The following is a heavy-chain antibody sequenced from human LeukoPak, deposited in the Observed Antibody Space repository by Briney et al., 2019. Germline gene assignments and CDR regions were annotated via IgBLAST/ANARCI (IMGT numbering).Heavy chain of an antibody. CDR1: GGSISSGSYY. CDR2: IYTSGST. D-gene: IGHD5-12*01. CDR3: ARGDSGYDHYYYYYYMDV. V-gene: IGHV4-61*02. Sequence: PSETLSLTCTVSGGSISSGSYYWSWLRQPAGKGLEWIGRIYTSGSTNYNPSLKSRVTISVDTTNNQFSLQLTSVTAADTAVYYCARGDSGYDHYYYYYYMDVWGKGTTVTVSS. J-gene: IGHJ6*03.